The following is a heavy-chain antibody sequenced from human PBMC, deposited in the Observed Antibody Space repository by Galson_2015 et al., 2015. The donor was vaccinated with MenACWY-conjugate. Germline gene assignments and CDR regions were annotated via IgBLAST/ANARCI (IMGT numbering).Heavy chain of an antibody. J-gene: IGHJ5*02. CDR2: ISPDGSVT. CDR3: TRGHDGFRPFGP. D-gene: IGHD5-24*01. V-gene: IGHV3-74*01. CDR1: GFTFNQYW. Sequence: SLRLSCAASGFTFNQYWMHWVRQAPGKGLVWVSRISPDGSVTNYADSVKGRFTLSRDNAKNTLYLQMNSLRGDDTAVYYCTRGHDGFRPFGPWGQGTPVT.